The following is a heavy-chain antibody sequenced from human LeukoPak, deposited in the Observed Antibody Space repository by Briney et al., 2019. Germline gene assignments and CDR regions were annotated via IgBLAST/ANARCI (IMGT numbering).Heavy chain of an antibody. D-gene: IGHD3-3*01. CDR3: ARDFGPVDGTIFGVVISAYGMDV. CDR1: GFTFSSYA. V-gene: IGHV3-30-3*01. J-gene: IGHJ6*02. CDR2: ISYDGSNK. Sequence: PGGSLRLSCAASGFTFSSYAMHWVRQAPGKGLEWVAVISYDGSNKYYADSVKGRFTISRDNSKNTLYLQMNSLRAEDTAVYYCARDFGPVDGTIFGVVISAYGMDVWGQGTTVTVSS.